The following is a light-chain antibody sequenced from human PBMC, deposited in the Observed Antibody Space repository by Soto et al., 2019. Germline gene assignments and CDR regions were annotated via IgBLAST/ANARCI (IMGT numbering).Light chain of an antibody. Sequence: IQMTQSAFSLSAFVGERVAIACQASQSIHNYLNWYQQKPGRSPKLLIYDASNLEAGVPSRFRGSGSGTDFTFTLSRLQPEDIAPYYCQQYENLPTFGQGTRLEIK. V-gene: IGKV1-33*01. CDR1: QSIHNY. CDR2: DAS. CDR3: QQYENLPT. J-gene: IGKJ5*01.